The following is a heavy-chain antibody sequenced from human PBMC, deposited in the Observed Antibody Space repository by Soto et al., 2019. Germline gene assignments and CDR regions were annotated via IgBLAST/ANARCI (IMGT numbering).Heavy chain of an antibody. CDR1: GGTFSSYA. Sequence: QVQLVQSGAEVKKPGSSVKVSCKASGGTFSSYAISWVRQAPGQGLEWMGGIIPIFGTANYAQKFQGRVTITADESTSTAYMELSSLRSEDTAVYYCARDNTPPWEDYHPYFDYWGQGTLVTVSS. CDR2: IIPIFGTA. D-gene: IGHD1-26*01. CDR3: ARDNTPPWEDYHPYFDY. J-gene: IGHJ4*02. V-gene: IGHV1-69*01.